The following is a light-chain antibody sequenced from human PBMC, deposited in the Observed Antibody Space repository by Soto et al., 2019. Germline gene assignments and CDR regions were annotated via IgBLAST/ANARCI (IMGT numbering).Light chain of an antibody. CDR1: QSVSSY. V-gene: IGKV3-11*01. J-gene: IGKJ1*01. CDR3: QVRTNWSIA. Sequence: EFVLTQSPATLSLSPGERATLSCRASQSVSSYLAWYQQKPGQAPRLLIYDASDRATGIPARFSGTGSGTDFTLTINNLEPEDFAVYYCQVRTNWSIAFGQGTKVDI. CDR2: DAS.